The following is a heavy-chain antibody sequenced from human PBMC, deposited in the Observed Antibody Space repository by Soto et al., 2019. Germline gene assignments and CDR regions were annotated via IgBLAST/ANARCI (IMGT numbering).Heavy chain of an antibody. CDR1: GFTYTTAC. J-gene: IGHJ4*01. CDR3: TTDSYFALKVVRFDD. Sequence: PGGSLRLSCGASGFTYTTACINCIRQARGKGLERAGRNKSTTAGGTPDFTAPERGRFAISREDSKSRVNLHMNSLKTEDTAGSYCTTDSYFALKVVRFDDWGLGTLVTVSS. V-gene: IGHV3-15*07. D-gene: IGHD3-22*01. CDR2: NKSTTAGGTP.